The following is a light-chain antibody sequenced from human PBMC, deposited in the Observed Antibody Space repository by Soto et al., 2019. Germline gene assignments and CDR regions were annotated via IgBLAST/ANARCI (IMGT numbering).Light chain of an antibody. CDR1: QDISND. J-gene: IGKJ2*02. CDR3: QHYDNLPRCT. Sequence: DIQMTQSPSSLSASVGDRVTITCQASQDISNDLNWYQQKPGKAPKVLIYDGSNVETGVPSRFSGSGSGTDFTFTICSLQPEDIATYYCQHYDNLPRCTFGQGTKLEIK. CDR2: DGS. V-gene: IGKV1-33*01.